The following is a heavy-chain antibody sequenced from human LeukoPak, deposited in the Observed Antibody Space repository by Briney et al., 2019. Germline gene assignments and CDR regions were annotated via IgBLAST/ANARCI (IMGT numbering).Heavy chain of an antibody. CDR1: GFTFSSYN. D-gene: IGHD2-15*01. CDR2: ISSSRRTI. V-gene: IGHV3-48*01. J-gene: IGHJ4*02. CDR3: ARSSSRYCSGGSCYSGVLGYFDY. Sequence: GGSLRLSCAASGFTFSSYNINWVRQAPGKGLEWVSYISSSRRTISYAASVKGRFTISRDNAKHSLYLQMNSLRAEDTAVYYCARSSSRYCSGGSCYSGVLGYFDYWGQGTLVTVSS.